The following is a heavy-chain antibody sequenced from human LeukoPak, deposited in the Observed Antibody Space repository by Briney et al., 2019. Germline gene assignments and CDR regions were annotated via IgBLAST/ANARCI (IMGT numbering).Heavy chain of an antibody. CDR3: ARDHDMTTVTTDAFDI. J-gene: IGHJ3*02. CDR2: ISSSSSTI. CDR1: GFTFSSYG. V-gene: IGHV3-48*01. Sequence: GGSLRLSCAASGFTFSSYGMHWVRQAPGKGLEWVSYISSSSSTIYYADSVKGRFTISRDNAKNSLYLQMNSLRAEDTAVYYCARDHDMTTVTTDAFDIWGQGTMVTVSS. D-gene: IGHD4-17*01.